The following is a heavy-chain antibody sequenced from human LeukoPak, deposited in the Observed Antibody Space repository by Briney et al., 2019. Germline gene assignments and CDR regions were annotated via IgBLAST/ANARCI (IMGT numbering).Heavy chain of an antibody. J-gene: IGHJ6*02. CDR3: ARAGRYYYYYGMDV. CDR1: GGSISSGGYY. Sequence: SETLSLTCTVSGGSISSGGYYWSWIRQHPGKGLEWIGYIYYSGSTYYNPSLKSRVTISVDTSKNQFSLKLSSVTAADTAVYYCARAGRYYYYYGMDVWGQGTTVTVSS. CDR2: IYYSGST. V-gene: IGHV4-31*03.